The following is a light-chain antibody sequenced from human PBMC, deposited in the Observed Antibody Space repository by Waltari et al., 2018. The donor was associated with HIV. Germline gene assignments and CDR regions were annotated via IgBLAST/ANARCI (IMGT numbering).Light chain of an antibody. CDR2: EVL. CDR1: STDVGRYNS. J-gene: IGLJ1*01. Sequence: QSALTQPASVSGPPGQSITISCTGTSTDVGRYNSVSWYQPHPGKAPKLMIYEVLNRPSGISNRFSGSKSGNTASLTISGLQAEDEADYYCSSYTINNDYVFGTGTRVTVL. V-gene: IGLV2-14*01. CDR3: SSYTINNDYV.